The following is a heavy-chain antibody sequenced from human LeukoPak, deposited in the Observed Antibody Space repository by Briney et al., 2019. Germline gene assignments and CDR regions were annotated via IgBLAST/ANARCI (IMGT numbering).Heavy chain of an antibody. CDR2: IYYSGST. V-gene: IGHV4-59*01. Sequence: PSETLSLTCTVSGASISPYYWSWIRQPPGKGLEWTGNIYYSGSTNYNPSLKSRVTTSVDTSKNQFSLKVSSVTAVDTAVYYCARVGSSHGILAYWGQGTLVTVSS. CDR1: GASISPYY. D-gene: IGHD1-14*01. CDR3: ARVGSSHGILAY. J-gene: IGHJ4*02.